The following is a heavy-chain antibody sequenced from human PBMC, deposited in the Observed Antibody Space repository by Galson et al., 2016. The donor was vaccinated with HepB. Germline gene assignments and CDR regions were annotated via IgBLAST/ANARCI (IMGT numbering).Heavy chain of an antibody. Sequence: PALVKPTQTLTLTCTFSGFSLNTLGVGVGLIRQTPGKALEWLAVIYWDDDKRYSPSLKNRLTITKDTSKNQVVLTMTNVDPMDTATYYCAHRRLASGGPPYNWFDPWGQGTLVTVSS. J-gene: IGHJ5*02. CDR1: GFSLNTLGVG. V-gene: IGHV2-5*02. CDR3: AHRRLASGGPPYNWFDP. CDR2: IYWDDDK. D-gene: IGHD1-14*01.